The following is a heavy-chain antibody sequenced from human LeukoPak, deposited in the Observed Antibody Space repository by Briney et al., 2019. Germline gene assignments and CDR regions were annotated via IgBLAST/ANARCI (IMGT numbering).Heavy chain of an antibody. V-gene: IGHV1-18*01. CDR3: ARVRGVAARPFDY. Sequence: ASVKVSCKASGYTFTSYGISWVRQAPGQGLEWMGWMNPNSGNTGYAQKFQGRVTMTTDTSTSTAYMELRSLRSDDTAVYYCARVRGVAARPFDYWGQGTLVTVSS. J-gene: IGHJ4*02. CDR1: GYTFTSYG. D-gene: IGHD6-6*01. CDR2: MNPNSGNT.